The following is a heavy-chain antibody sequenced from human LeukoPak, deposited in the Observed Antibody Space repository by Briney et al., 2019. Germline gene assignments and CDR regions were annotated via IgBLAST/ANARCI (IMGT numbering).Heavy chain of an antibody. D-gene: IGHD6-13*01. J-gene: IGHJ5*02. CDR1: GGSISSNNYY. Sequence: SETLSLTCTVSGGSISSNNYYWGWIRQPPGKGLEWIGSIFHSGSTYYNPSLKSRVTMSVDTSKNQFSLKLSSVTAADTAVYYCARDLSRSSWYGYWFDPWGQGTLVTVSS. CDR3: ARDLSRSSWYGYWFDP. CDR2: IFHSGST. V-gene: IGHV4-39*07.